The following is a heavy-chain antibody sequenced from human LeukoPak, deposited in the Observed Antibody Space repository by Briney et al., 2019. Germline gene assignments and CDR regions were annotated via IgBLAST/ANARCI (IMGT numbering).Heavy chain of an antibody. J-gene: IGHJ5*02. Sequence: ASVKVSCKASGYTFTSYGIGWVRQAPGQGPEWMGWISAYNGNTNYAQKLQGRVTMTTDTSTSTAYMELRSLRSDDTAVYYCARDRYCSSTSCYRGRFDPWGQGTLVTVSS. D-gene: IGHD2-2*01. V-gene: IGHV1-18*04. CDR3: ARDRYCSSTSCYRGRFDP. CDR2: ISAYNGNT. CDR1: GYTFTSYG.